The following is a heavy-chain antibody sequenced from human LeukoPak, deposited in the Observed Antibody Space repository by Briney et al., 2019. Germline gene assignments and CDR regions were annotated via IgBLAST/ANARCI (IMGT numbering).Heavy chain of an antibody. CDR3: ARRVDTMQPFDY. D-gene: IGHD5-12*01. CDR1: GSSISNYY. V-gene: IGHV4-59*08. J-gene: IGHJ4*02. CDR2: INYSGYS. Sequence: SETLSLTCTVSGSSISNYYWSWIRQPPGRGLEWIGYINYSGYSNYNPSLKSRVTISVDTAKSQLSLKLTSVTAADTAVYYCARRVDTMQPFDYWGQGNLVTVSS.